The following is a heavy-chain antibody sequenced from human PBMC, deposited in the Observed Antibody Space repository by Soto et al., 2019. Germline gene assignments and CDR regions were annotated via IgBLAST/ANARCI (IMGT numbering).Heavy chain of an antibody. J-gene: IGHJ3*02. Sequence: ASVKVSCKASGYTFTSYYMHWVRQAPGKGLEWMGGFDPEDGETIYAQKFQGRVTMTEDTSTDTAYMELSSLRSEDTAVYYCATDYCSGGSCYIPPAFDIWGQGTMVTVSS. CDR1: GYTFTSYY. D-gene: IGHD2-15*01. V-gene: IGHV1-24*01. CDR2: FDPEDGET. CDR3: ATDYCSGGSCYIPPAFDI.